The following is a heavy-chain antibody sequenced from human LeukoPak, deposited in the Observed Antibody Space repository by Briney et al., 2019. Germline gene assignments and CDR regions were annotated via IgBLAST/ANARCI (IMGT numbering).Heavy chain of an antibody. CDR2: IYYSGST. Sequence: SETLSLTCTVSGGSISSSSYYWGWIRQPPGKGLEWIGSIYYSGSTYYNPSLKSRVTISVDTSKNQFSLKLSSVTAADTAVYYCARDLPSGSYYATEHDAFDIWGQGTMVSVSS. D-gene: IGHD1-26*01. CDR1: GGSISSSSYY. J-gene: IGHJ3*02. CDR3: ARDLPSGSYYATEHDAFDI. V-gene: IGHV4-39*02.